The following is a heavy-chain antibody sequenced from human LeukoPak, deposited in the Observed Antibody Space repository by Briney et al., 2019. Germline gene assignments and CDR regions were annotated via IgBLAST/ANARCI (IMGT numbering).Heavy chain of an antibody. Sequence: PSETLSLTCAVYGGSVSGYYWSWIRQPPGKGLEWIGEINHSGSTNYNPSLKSRVTISVDTSKNQFSLKLSSVTAADTAVYYCARRSSPTATSGVGFDPWGQGTLVTVSS. CDR2: INHSGST. CDR3: ARRSSPTATSGVGFDP. CDR1: GGSVSGYY. J-gene: IGHJ5*02. D-gene: IGHD2-2*01. V-gene: IGHV4-34*01.